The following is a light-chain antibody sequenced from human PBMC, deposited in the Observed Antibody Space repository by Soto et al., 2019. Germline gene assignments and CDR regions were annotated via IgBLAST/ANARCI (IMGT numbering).Light chain of an antibody. CDR3: CSYAGSRYV. J-gene: IGLJ1*01. V-gene: IGLV2-11*01. Sequence: QSALTQPRSVSGYPGQSVTISCTGTSSDVGGYNYVSWYQQHPGKAPKLMIYDVSKRPSGVPDRFSGSKSGNTASLTISGLQAEDEADYYCCSYAGSRYVFGTGTKVTVL. CDR2: DVS. CDR1: SSDVGGYNY.